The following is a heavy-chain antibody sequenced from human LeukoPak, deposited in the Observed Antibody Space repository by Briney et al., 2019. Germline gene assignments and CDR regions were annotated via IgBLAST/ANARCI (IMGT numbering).Heavy chain of an antibody. CDR2: INPNSGGT. Sequence: ASVKVSCKASGYTFTGHYMHWVRQAPGQGLEWMGWINPNSGGTNYAQKFQGRVTMTRDTSISTAYMELSRLRSDDTAVYYCARAERKRRDIVLMVYAISFDYWGQGTLVTVSS. D-gene: IGHD2-8*01. CDR1: GYTFTGHY. V-gene: IGHV1-2*02. CDR3: ARAERKRRDIVLMVYAISFDY. J-gene: IGHJ4*02.